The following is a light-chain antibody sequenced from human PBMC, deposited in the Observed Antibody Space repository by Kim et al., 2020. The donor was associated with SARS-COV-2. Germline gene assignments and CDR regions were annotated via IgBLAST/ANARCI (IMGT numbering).Light chain of an antibody. V-gene: IGKV3D-11*01. Sequence: SVSPGERATLSCRASQGVSRYLAWYPQKPGQAPRLLIYDASNRATGIPARFSGSGPGTDFTLTISSLEPEDFAVYYCQQRSNWLTFGGGTKVDIK. CDR2: DAS. J-gene: IGKJ4*01. CDR3: QQRSNWLT. CDR1: QGVSRY.